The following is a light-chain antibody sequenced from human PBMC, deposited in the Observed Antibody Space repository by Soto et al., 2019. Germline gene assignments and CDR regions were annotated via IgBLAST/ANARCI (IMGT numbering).Light chain of an antibody. CDR1: QSITTY. J-gene: IGKJ4*01. CDR3: QQIYSAPLT. V-gene: IGKV1-39*01. Sequence: DIQMTQSPSSLSASVGDRVTITCRASQSITTYLNWYRQKPRKAPKLLIYAASSLQSGVPSRFSGGGSETEFTLSISSLQPEDFATYFCQQIYSAPLTFGGGTKV. CDR2: AAS.